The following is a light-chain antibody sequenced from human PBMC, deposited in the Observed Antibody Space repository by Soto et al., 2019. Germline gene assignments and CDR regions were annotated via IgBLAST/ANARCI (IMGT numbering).Light chain of an antibody. J-gene: IGLJ2*01. CDR1: SSNIGAGYD. V-gene: IGLV1-40*01. CDR2: GNS. Sequence: QPLLTQPPSVSGAPWQRVTISCTGSSSNIGAGYDVHWYQQLPGTAPKLLIYGNSNRPSGVPDRFSGSKSGTSASLAITGLQAEDEADYYCQSYDSSLSGAVVFGGGTKLTVL. CDR3: QSYDSSLSGAVV.